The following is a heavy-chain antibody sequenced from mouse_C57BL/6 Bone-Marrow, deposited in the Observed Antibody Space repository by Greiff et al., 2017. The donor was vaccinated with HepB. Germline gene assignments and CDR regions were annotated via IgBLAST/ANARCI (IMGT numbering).Heavy chain of an antibody. CDR2: IDPSDSYT. V-gene: IGHV1-69*01. CDR1: GYTFTSYW. J-gene: IGHJ3*01. Sequence: VKLQQPGAELVMPGASVKLSCKASGYTFTSYWMHWVKQRPGQGLEWIGEIDPSDSYTNYNQKFKGKSTLTVDKSSSTAYMQLSSLTSEDSAVYYCAIYRSFAYWGQGTLVTVSA. D-gene: IGHD2-14*01. CDR3: AIYRSFAY.